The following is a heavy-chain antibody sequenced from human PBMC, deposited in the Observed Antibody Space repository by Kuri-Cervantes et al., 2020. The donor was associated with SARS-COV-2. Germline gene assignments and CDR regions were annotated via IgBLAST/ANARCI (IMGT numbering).Heavy chain of an antibody. CDR1: GYTFTSYG. CDR2: ISAYNGNT. Sequence: ASVKVSCKASGYTFTSYGINWVRQAPGQGLEWMGWISAYNGNTNYAQKLQGRVTITADVSTTTAYMELSSLRSDDTAVYYCARGRTSGVLTAILWWGQGTLVTVSS. J-gene: IGHJ4*02. V-gene: IGHV1-18*01. CDR3: ARGRTSGVLTAILW. D-gene: IGHD2-21*02.